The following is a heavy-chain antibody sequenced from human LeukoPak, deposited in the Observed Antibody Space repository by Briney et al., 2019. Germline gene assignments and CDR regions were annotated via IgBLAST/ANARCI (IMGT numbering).Heavy chain of an antibody. Sequence: PGGSLRLSCADSGFTFSRSWMTWVRQAPGKGLEWVANINEDGSAQNYVDSVEGRFTISRDNPKSTLYLEMNSLRAEDAAVYYCARDAGYDRFDYWGQGTLVTVSS. V-gene: IGHV3-7*05. CDR1: GFTFSRSW. CDR3: ARDAGYDRFDY. D-gene: IGHD3-22*01. CDR2: INEDGSAQ. J-gene: IGHJ4*02.